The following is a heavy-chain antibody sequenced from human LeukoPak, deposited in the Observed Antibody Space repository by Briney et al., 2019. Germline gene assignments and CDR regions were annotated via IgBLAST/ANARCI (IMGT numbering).Heavy chain of an antibody. CDR3: ARHQYSYGSSLDY. D-gene: IGHD3-10*01. Sequence: GESLKISCKGSGYSFTNYWISWVRQMPGKGLEWMGRIDPSDSYTNYSPSFEGHVTISADNTITTASLQWSRQKASDTAIYYCARHQYSYGSSLDYWGEGTLVTVSS. V-gene: IGHV5-10-1*01. J-gene: IGHJ4*02. CDR1: GYSFTNYW. CDR2: IDPSDSYT.